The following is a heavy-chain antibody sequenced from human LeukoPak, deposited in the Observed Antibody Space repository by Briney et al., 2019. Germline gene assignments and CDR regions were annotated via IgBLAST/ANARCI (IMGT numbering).Heavy chain of an antibody. D-gene: IGHD3-3*01. J-gene: IGHJ4*02. V-gene: IGHV1-2*02. CDR1: GYTFTGYY. CDR2: INPNSGGT. CDR3: ARDYDFWSGRPGY. Sequence: ASVKVSCKASGYTFTGYYMHWVRQAPGQGLEWMGWINPNSGGTNYAQKFQSRVTMTRDTSISTAYMELSTLRSDDTAVYYCARDYDFWSGRPGYWGQGTLVTVSS.